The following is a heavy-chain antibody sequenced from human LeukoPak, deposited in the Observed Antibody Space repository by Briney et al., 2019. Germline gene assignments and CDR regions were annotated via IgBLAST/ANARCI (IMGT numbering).Heavy chain of an antibody. CDR3: TRDLKKVGATPPSY. CDR1: GFTFSNAW. D-gene: IGHD1-26*01. V-gene: IGHV3-49*04. Sequence: GGPLRLSCAASGFTFSNAWMSWVRQAPGKGLEWVGFIRSKAYGGTTEYAASVKGRFTISRDDSKSIAYLQMNSLKTEDTAVYYCTRDLKKVGATPPSYWGQGTLVTVSS. J-gene: IGHJ4*02. CDR2: IRSKAYGGTT.